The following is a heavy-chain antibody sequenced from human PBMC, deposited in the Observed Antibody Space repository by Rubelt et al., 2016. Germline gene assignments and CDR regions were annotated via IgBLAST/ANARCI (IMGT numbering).Heavy chain of an antibody. CDR1: GGSFSGYY. V-gene: IGHV4-34*01. CDR2: INHSGST. CDR3: ARGPLYGGNSGSGY. D-gene: IGHD4-23*01. J-gene: IGHJ4*02. Sequence: VQLQQWGAGLLKPSETLSLTCAVYGGSFSGYYWSWIRQPPGKGLAWIGEINHSGSTNYNPSLKSRVTISVDTSKNQFSLKLSSVTAADTAVYYCARGPLYGGNSGSGYWGQGTLVTVSS.